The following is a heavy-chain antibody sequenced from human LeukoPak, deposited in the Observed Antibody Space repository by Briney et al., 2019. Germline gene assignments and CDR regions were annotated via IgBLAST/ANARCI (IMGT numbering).Heavy chain of an antibody. CDR1: SGSISGYY. CDR2: MYYSGST. CDR3: ARQGYNYNTGRNNWFDP. Sequence: SETLSLTCTVSSGSISGYYRSWIRQPPGKGLEWIGYMYYSGSTSYNPSLKSRVTISVDTSKNQVSLRLSSVTAVDTAFYYCARQGYNYNTGRNNWFDPWGQGILVTVSS. D-gene: IGHD5-24*01. V-gene: IGHV4-59*08. J-gene: IGHJ5*02.